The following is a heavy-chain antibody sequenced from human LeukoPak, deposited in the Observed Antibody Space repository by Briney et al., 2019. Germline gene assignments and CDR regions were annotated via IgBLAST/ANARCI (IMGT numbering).Heavy chain of an antibody. D-gene: IGHD6-13*01. Sequence: SETLSLTCAVYGGSFSGYYWSWIRQPPGKGLEWIGEINHSGSTNYNPSLKSRATISVDTSKNQFSLKLSSVTAADTAVYYCARGQGAAVFLPLDYWGQGTLVTVSS. CDR3: ARGQGAAVFLPLDY. CDR1: GGSFSGYY. J-gene: IGHJ4*02. V-gene: IGHV4-34*01. CDR2: INHSGST.